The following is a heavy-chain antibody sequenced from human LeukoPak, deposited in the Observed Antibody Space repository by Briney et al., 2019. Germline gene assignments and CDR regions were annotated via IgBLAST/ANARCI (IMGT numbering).Heavy chain of an antibody. CDR3: AGGSGWVSVD. Sequence: GGSLRLSCAASGFTFSSYTMNWVRQAPGKGLEWVSGVSVGGSTHYADSVKGRFTISRDNAKNSLYLQMNSLRAEDTAVYYCAGGSGWVSVDWGQGTLVTVSS. J-gene: IGHJ4*02. CDR1: GFTFSSYT. D-gene: IGHD6-19*01. V-gene: IGHV3-23*01. CDR2: VSVGGST.